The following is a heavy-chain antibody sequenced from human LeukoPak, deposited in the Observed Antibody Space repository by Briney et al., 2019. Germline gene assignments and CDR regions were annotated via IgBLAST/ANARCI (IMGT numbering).Heavy chain of an antibody. V-gene: IGHV3-7*01. CDR1: GFAFSSYW. CDR2: IKRDGSEK. Sequence: PGGSLRLSCAASGFAFSSYWMSWVRQAPGKGLEWVASIKRDGSEKYYVDSVRGRFTISRDNAKNSLYLQMNSLRAEDTAVYYCARDEKGSLWFGESRNAFDIWGQGTMVIVSS. CDR3: ARDEKGSLWFGESRNAFDI. D-gene: IGHD3-10*01. J-gene: IGHJ3*02.